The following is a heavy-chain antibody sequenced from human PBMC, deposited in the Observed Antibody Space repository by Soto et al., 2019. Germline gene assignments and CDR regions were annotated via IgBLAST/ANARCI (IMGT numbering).Heavy chain of an antibody. V-gene: IGHV2-5*02. Sequence: QITLKESGPTLVKPTQTLTLTCTFSGFSLTTDRVGVGWIRQPPGEALEWLAVIYWDDSKTYRPSLESRLTITKDTSKHPVALTMTNIDSLDTATYYCAHAYGGRSLYWGQGTLVPVSS. CDR1: GFSLTTDRVG. J-gene: IGHJ4*02. D-gene: IGHD1-26*01. CDR3: AHAYGGRSLY. CDR2: IYWDDSK.